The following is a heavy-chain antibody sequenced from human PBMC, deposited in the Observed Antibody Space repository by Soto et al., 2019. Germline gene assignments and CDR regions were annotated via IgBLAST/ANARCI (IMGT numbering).Heavy chain of an antibody. J-gene: IGHJ4*02. V-gene: IGHV3-23*01. CDR2: VTGSGGTT. Sequence: GGSLRLSCAASGFTISSYAMGWVRQAPGKGLEWVSGVTGSGGTTYYADSVKGRFTISRDNSKNTLYLQMYSLRAEDRAVYFCASVDFGAYIPHFDFWGQGTMVTGSS. CDR3: ASVDFGAYIPHFDF. CDR1: GFTISSYA. D-gene: IGHD4-17*01.